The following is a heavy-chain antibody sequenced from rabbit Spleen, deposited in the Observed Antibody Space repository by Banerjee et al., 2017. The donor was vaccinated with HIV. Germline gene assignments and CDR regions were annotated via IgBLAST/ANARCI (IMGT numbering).Heavy chain of an antibody. J-gene: IGHJ4*01. V-gene: IGHV1S40*01. CDR1: GFSFSSGYD. Sequence: QSLEESGGGLVQPGASLTLTCTASGFSFSSGYDMCWVRQAPGKGLEWIAYIYTGSSSTYYASWAKGRITISKTSSTTVTLQMTSLTAADTATYFCARGTGDASWAYGLWGPGTLVTVS. CDR2: IYTGSSST. D-gene: IGHD6-1*01. CDR3: ARGTGDASWAYGL.